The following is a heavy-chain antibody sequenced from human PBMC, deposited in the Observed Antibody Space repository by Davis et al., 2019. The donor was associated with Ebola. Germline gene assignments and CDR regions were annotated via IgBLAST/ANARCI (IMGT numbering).Heavy chain of an antibody. CDR2: MNPNSGNT. J-gene: IGHJ6*02. Sequence: ASVTVSRKASRYTFTSYHINWVRQATGQGLEWMGWMNPNSGNTGYAQKLQGRVTMTRNTSISTAYMELSSLRSEDTAVYYCARGFTTDYYYYGMDVWGQGTTVTVSS. D-gene: IGHD1-26*01. CDR3: ARGFTTDYYYYGMDV. V-gene: IGHV1-8*01. CDR1: RYTFTSYH.